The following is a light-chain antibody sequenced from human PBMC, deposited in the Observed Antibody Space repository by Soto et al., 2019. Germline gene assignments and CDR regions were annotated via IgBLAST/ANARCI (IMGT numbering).Light chain of an antibody. Sequence: AVVTQEPSLTVSPGGTVTLTCGSSTGAVTSSHFPYWFQQRPGQAPRTLIYDASNLHSWTPARFSGSLLGGRAALTLSGAQPEDEAEYYCSLFYSGIVVFGGGTKLTVL. CDR1: TGAVTSSHF. J-gene: IGLJ2*01. V-gene: IGLV7-46*01. CDR2: DAS. CDR3: SLFYSGIVV.